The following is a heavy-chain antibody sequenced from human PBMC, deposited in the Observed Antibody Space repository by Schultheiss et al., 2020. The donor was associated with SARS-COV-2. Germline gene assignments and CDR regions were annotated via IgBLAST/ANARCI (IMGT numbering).Heavy chain of an antibody. V-gene: IGHV1-18*04. Sequence: ASVKVSCKAYGYTFTSYYMYWVRQAPGQGLEWMGWISAYNGNTNYAQKFQGRVTITRDTSASTAYMELRSLRSDDTAVYYCARIGGNSPEDYWGQGTLVTVSS. J-gene: IGHJ4*02. D-gene: IGHD4-23*01. CDR2: ISAYNGNT. CDR1: GYTFTSYY. CDR3: ARIGGNSPEDY.